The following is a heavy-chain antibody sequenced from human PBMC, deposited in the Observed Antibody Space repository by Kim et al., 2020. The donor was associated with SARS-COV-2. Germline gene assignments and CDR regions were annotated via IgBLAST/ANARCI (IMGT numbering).Heavy chain of an antibody. CDR2: ISSSGSTI. V-gene: IGHV3-11*01. D-gene: IGHD3-10*01. CDR1: GFTFSDYY. Sequence: GGSLRLSCAASGFTFSDYYMSWIRQAPGKGLEWVSYISSSGSTIYYADSVKGRFTISRDNAKNSLYLQMNSLRAEDTAVYYCASSRSWLKHYFDYWGQGTLVTVSS. CDR3: ASSRSWLKHYFDY. J-gene: IGHJ4*02.